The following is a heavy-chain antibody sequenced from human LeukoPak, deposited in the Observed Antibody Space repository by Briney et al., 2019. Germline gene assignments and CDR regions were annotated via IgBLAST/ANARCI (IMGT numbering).Heavy chain of an antibody. Sequence: GGSLRLSCAAWGFTFTGYWMNGVRPAPGKGLEWVGRIRSKANSYATAYAASVKGRFTISRDDPKNTAYLQMNSLKTEDTAVYYCTRRGPCGGDCFNAFDIWGQGTMVTVSS. CDR2: IRSKANSYAT. D-gene: IGHD2-21*02. CDR1: GFTFTGYW. V-gene: IGHV3-73*01. CDR3: TRRGPCGGDCFNAFDI. J-gene: IGHJ3*02.